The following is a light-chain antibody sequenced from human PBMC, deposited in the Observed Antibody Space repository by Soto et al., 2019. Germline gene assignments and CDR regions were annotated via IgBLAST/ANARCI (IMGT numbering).Light chain of an antibody. CDR1: SSDVGGYNY. J-gene: IGLJ2*01. CDR2: EVS. V-gene: IGLV2-8*01. CDR3: SSYAGNNNLV. Sequence: QSALTQPPSASGSPGQSVTISCTGTSSDVGGYNYVSWYQQHPGKAPKLIISEVSKRPSGVPDRFSGSKSGNTASLTVSGLLAEDEADYYCSSYAGNNNLVFGGGTKLTVL.